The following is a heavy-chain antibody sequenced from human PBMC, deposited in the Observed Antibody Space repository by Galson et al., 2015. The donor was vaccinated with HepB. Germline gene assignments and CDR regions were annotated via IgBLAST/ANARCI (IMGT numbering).Heavy chain of an antibody. CDR3: ARGSGGSGWYERFDY. J-gene: IGHJ4*02. D-gene: IGHD6-19*01. CDR2: INSDGSST. Sequence: SLRLSCAASGFTFSSYWMHWVRQAPGKGLVWVPRINSDGSSTSYADSVKGRFTISRDNAKNTLYLQMNSLRAEDTAVYYCARGSGGSGWYERFDYWGQGTLVTVSS. CDR1: GFTFSSYW. V-gene: IGHV3-74*01.